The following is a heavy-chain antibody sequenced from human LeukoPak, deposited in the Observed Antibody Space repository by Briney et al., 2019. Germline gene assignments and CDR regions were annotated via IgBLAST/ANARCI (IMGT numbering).Heavy chain of an antibody. CDR1: GFTFSSYW. V-gene: IGHV3-74*01. J-gene: IGHJ4*02. Sequence: RTGGSLRLSCAASGFTFSSYWMHWVRQAPGKGLVWVSRINSDGSSTSYADSVKGRFTISRDNAKNSLHLQMNSLRVEDTAVYYCARGTYNDLWSGYYNFDCWGQGTLVTVSS. CDR2: INSDGSST. D-gene: IGHD3-3*01. CDR3: ARGTYNDLWSGYYNFDC.